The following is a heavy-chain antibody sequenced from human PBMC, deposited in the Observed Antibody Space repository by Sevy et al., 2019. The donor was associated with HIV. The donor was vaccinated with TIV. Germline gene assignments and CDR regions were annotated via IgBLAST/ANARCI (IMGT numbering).Heavy chain of an antibody. D-gene: IGHD3-22*01. V-gene: IGHV1-24*01. CDR3: ATDSSGYYRYYFDY. J-gene: IGHJ4*02. Sequence: ASVKVSCKVSGYTLTELSMHWVRQAPGKGLEWMGGFDTEDGETIYAQKFQGRVTMTEDTSTDTAYMELSSRRSKDTAVYYCATDSSGYYRYYFDYWGQGTLVTVSS. CDR2: FDTEDGET. CDR1: GYTLTELS.